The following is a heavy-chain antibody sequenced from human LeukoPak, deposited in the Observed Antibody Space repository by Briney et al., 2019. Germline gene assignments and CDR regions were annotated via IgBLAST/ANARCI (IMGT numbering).Heavy chain of an antibody. Sequence: PGGSLRLSCAASGFTFTTYDMNCVRHAPGKGLEWVSYISRDSAYMYLADSVKGRFTISRDKAKNSLYLQMNSLRGEDTAVYYCARDDASTARASGMDVWGKGTTVTVSS. CDR2: ISRDSAYM. J-gene: IGHJ6*04. CDR3: ARDDASTARASGMDV. V-gene: IGHV3-21*01. CDR1: GFTFTTYD. D-gene: IGHD6-6*01.